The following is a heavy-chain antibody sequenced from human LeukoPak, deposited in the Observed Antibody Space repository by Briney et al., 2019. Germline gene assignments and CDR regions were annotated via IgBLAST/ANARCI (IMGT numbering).Heavy chain of an antibody. V-gene: IGHV4-34*01. CDR1: GGSFSGYY. J-gene: IGHJ5*02. D-gene: IGHD6-13*01. CDR3: ARLDSSSSYNWFDP. CDR2: INHSGST. Sequence: SETLSLTCAVYGGSFSGYYWSWIRQPPGKGLEWIGEINHSGSTNYNPSLKSRVTISVDTSKNQFSLKLSSVTAADTAVYYCARLDSSSSYNWFDPWGQGTLVTVSS.